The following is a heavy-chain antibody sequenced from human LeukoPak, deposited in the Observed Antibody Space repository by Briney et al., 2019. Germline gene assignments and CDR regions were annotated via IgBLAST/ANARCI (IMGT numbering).Heavy chain of an antibody. CDR1: GGTFNTYA. V-gene: IGHV1-69*10. Sequence: SVKVSCKASGGTFNTYAISWVRQAPGQGLEWMGGIIPVLGTANYAQKFQGRVTIMADKSTATAYMDLSSLSSDDSAVYYCAFGDYGYFDYWGQGALVTVS. CDR2: IIPVLGTA. J-gene: IGHJ4*02. CDR3: AFGDYGYFDY. D-gene: IGHD4-17*01.